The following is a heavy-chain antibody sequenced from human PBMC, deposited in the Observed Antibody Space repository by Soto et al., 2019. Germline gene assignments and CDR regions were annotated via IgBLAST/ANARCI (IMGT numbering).Heavy chain of an antibody. CDR2: IYPGDSDT. Sequence: PGESLKISCKGSGYSFTTYWIGWVRQMPGKGLEGMVIIYPGDSDTRYSPSFQGQVTISADKSINTTYLQWSSLKASDTAIYYCARQAAAGKYYYSMDVWGQGTTVTVSS. J-gene: IGHJ6*02. CDR1: GYSFTTYW. CDR3: ARQAAAGKYYYSMDV. D-gene: IGHD6-13*01. V-gene: IGHV5-51*01.